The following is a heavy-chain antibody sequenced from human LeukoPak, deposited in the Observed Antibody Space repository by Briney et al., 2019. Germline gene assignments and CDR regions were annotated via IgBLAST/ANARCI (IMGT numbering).Heavy chain of an antibody. CDR2: ISPITSTK. V-gene: IGHV3-48*04. Sequence: GSLRLSCAASGFAFSSYSMNWVRQPPGKGLEWVSYISPITSTKYYADSVEGRFTISRDDARNSLSLQMNSLRAEDTAVYYCARESDKHHDFWSGYLALDYWGQGTLVTVSS. CDR3: ARESDKHHDFWSGYLALDY. D-gene: IGHD3-3*01. CDR1: GFAFSSYS. J-gene: IGHJ4*02.